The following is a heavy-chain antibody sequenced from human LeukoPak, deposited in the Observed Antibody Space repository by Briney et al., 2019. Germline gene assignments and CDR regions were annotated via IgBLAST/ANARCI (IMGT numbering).Heavy chain of an antibody. CDR2: IYYSGSA. Sequence: PSETLSLTCTVSGGSISSYYWSWIRQPPGKGLEWIGYIYYSGSANYNPSLKSRVTISVDTSKNQFSLKLSSVTAADTAVYYCARHIQLGYSSGWDLDYWGQGTLVTVSS. J-gene: IGHJ4*02. V-gene: IGHV4-59*08. CDR1: GGSISSYY. CDR3: ARHIQLGYSSGWDLDY. D-gene: IGHD6-19*01.